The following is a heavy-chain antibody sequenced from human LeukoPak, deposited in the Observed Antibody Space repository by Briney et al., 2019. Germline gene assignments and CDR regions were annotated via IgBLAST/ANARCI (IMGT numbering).Heavy chain of an antibody. CDR1: GGSFSAYY. D-gene: IGHD3-22*01. V-gene: IGHV4-34*01. Sequence: NPSETLSLTCTVYGGSFSAYYWSWIRQPPGKGLEWIGEINHSGSTNYNPSLNSRVTISVDRSKTQFSLKLNSVTAADTAIYYCASKDDSNYYYGAFDIWGQGTMVTVSS. J-gene: IGHJ3*02. CDR3: ASKDDSNYYYGAFDI. CDR2: INHSGST.